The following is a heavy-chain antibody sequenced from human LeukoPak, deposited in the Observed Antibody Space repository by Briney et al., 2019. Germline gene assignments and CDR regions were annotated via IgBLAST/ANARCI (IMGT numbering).Heavy chain of an antibody. CDR2: IYTSGST. V-gene: IGHV4-4*07. J-gene: IGHJ4*02. CDR1: GFTVSINY. Sequence: PGGSLRLSCAASGFTVSINYMSWIRQPAGKGLEWIGRIYTSGSTNYNPSLKSRVTMSVDTSKNQFSLKLSSVTAADTAVYYCASGRWFGEWGQGTLVTVSS. CDR3: ASGRWFGE. D-gene: IGHD3-10*01.